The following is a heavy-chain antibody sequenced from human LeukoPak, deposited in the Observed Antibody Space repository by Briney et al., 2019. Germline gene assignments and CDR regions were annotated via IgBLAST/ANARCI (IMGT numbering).Heavy chain of an antibody. CDR2: ISGSGDST. J-gene: IGHJ4*02. D-gene: IGHD5-18*01. CDR1: GFTFSTYA. CDR3: AKEGSVQLWSFDY. Sequence: GGSLRLSCAASGFTFSTYAMSWVRQAPGKGLDWVSGISGSGDSTYYADSVKGRFTISRDNSEKTLYLQMNSLRAEDTAVYHCAKEGSVQLWSFDYWGQGTLVTVSS. V-gene: IGHV3-23*01.